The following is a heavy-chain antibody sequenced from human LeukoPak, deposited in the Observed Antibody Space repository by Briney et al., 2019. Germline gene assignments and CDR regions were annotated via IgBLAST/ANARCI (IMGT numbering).Heavy chain of an antibody. J-gene: IGHJ6*02. D-gene: IGHD3-9*01. CDR2: MNPNSGNT. CDR1: GYTFTSYD. Sequence: ASVKASCKASGYTFTSYDINWVRQATGQGLEWMGWMNPNSGNTGYAQKFQGRVTMTRNTSISTAYMELSSLRSEDTAVYYCASGNYDILTGYSYGMDVWGQGTTVTLSS. CDR3: ASGNYDILTGYSYGMDV. V-gene: IGHV1-8*01.